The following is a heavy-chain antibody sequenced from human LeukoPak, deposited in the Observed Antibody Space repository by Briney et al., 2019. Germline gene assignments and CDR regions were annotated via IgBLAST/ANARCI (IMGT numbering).Heavy chain of an antibody. CDR3: AKFIAAPFYFDY. D-gene: IGHD6-13*01. CDR2: ISSSSSYI. Sequence: SGGSLRLSCAASGFTFSSYSMNWVRQAPGKGLEWVSSISSSSSYIYYADSVKGRFTISRDNAKNSLYLQMNSLRAEDTAVYYCAKFIAAPFYFDYWGQGTLVTVSS. V-gene: IGHV3-21*01. J-gene: IGHJ4*02. CDR1: GFTFSSYS.